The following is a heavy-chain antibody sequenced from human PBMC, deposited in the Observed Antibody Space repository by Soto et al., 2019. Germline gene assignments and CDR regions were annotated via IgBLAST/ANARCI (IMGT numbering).Heavy chain of an antibody. J-gene: IGHJ4*02. D-gene: IGHD6-19*01. V-gene: IGHV3-48*03. Sequence: GGSLRLSCAASGFTFSSYEMNWVRQAPGKGLEWVSYISSSGSTIYYADSVKGRVTISRDNAKNSLYLQMNSLRAEDTAVYYCASGIAGAGHIDYWGQGTLVTVSS. CDR3: ASGIAGAGHIDY. CDR1: GFTFSSYE. CDR2: ISSSGSTI.